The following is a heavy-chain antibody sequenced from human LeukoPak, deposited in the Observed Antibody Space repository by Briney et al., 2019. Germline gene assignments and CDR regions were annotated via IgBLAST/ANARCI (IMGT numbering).Heavy chain of an antibody. CDR1: GGSIGRYY. V-gene: IGHV4-59*01. J-gene: IGHJ6*03. D-gene: IGHD1-26*01. CDR2: IYSSGST. Sequence: SETLSLTCTVSGGSIGRYYWSWIRQPPGKGLEWIGYIYSSGSTNYNPSLKSRLTISVDTSKNQFSLKLSSVTAADTAVYFCARVVGAFYYYYYMGVWGKGTTVTISS. CDR3: ARVVGAFYYYYYMGV.